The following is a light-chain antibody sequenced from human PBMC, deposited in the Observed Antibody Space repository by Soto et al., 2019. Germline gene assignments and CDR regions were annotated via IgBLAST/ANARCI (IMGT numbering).Light chain of an antibody. CDR2: LGS. CDR3: MQVLHTPFT. V-gene: IGKV2-28*01. CDR1: QSLLHSNGYNY. Sequence: DIVMTQSPPSLPVTPGEPASISCRSSQSLLHSNGYNYVDWYLQKPGQSPQLVIYLGSNRASGVPDRLCGSGSGTDFTLNISRVEAEDVGVYYCMQVLHTPFTFGPGTRVDFK. J-gene: IGKJ3*01.